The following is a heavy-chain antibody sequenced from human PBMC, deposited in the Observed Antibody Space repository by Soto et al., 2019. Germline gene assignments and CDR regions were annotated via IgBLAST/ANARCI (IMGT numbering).Heavy chain of an antibody. CDR1: GFTFSSYG. V-gene: IGHV3-33*01. D-gene: IGHD3-10*01. Sequence: QVQLVESGGGVVQPGRSLRLSCAASGFTFSSYGMHWVRQAPGKGLEWVAVIWYDGSNKYYADSVKGRFTIPRDNSKNTLYLQMNSLRAEDTAVYYCARDSGGGGFDYWGQGTLVTVSS. CDR3: ARDSGGGGFDY. CDR2: IWYDGSNK. J-gene: IGHJ4*02.